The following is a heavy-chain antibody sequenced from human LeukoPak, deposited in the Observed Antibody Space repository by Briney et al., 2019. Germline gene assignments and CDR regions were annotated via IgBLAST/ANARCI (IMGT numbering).Heavy chain of an antibody. J-gene: IGHJ5*02. Sequence: SETLSLTCAVYGGSFSGYYWSWIRQPPGKGLEWIGEINHSGSTNYNPSLKSRVTISVDTSKNQFSLKLSSVTAADTAVYYCARHLGYCSSTSCYIRWFDPWGQVTLVTVSS. CDR3: ARHLGYCSSTSCYIRWFDP. D-gene: IGHD2-2*02. CDR1: GGSFSGYY. V-gene: IGHV4-34*01. CDR2: INHSGST.